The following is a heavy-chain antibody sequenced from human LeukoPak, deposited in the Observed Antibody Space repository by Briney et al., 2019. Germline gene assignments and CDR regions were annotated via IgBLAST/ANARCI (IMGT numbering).Heavy chain of an antibody. J-gene: IGHJ6*02. CDR3: AKAYYYGSGMSYYYYYYGMDV. V-gene: IGHV3-7*03. CDR1: GFTFSQYW. D-gene: IGHD3-10*01. Sequence: PGGSLRLSCAASGFTFSQYWMSWVRQAPGKGLEWVANIKHDGSEKQDGSEKNYVDSVKGRFTISRDNSKNTLYLQMNSLRAEDTAVYYCAKAYYYGSGMSYYYYYYGMDVWGQGTTVTVSS. CDR2: IKHDGSEKQDGSEK.